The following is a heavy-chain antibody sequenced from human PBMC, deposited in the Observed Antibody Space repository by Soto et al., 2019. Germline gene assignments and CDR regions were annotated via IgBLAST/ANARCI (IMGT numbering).Heavy chain of an antibody. CDR2: IYYSGST. D-gene: IGHD6-6*01. V-gene: IGHV4-31*03. Sequence: SETLSLTCTVSGGSISSGVYYWSWIRQHPGKGLEWIGYIYYSGSTYYNPSLKSRVTISVDTSKNQFSLKLSSVTAADTAVYYCARDSSDSSSFYFDYWGKGTLVTVSS. J-gene: IGHJ4*02. CDR1: GGSISSGVYY. CDR3: ARDSSDSSSFYFDY.